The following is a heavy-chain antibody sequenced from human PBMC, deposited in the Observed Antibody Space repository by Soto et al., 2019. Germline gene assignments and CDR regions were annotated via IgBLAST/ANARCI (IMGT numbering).Heavy chain of an antibody. D-gene: IGHD5-12*01. Sequence: SVKVSCRSSGGTFSGYAISLLRQAPGQGLEWMGGIIPIFGTANYAQKFQGRVTITADKSTSTAYMELRSLRSEDTAVYYCASRGYSGYDLRSYYYYYGMDVWGQGATVTVSS. CDR3: ASRGYSGYDLRSYYYYYGMDV. CDR1: GGTFSGYA. V-gene: IGHV1-69*06. J-gene: IGHJ6*02. CDR2: IIPIFGTA.